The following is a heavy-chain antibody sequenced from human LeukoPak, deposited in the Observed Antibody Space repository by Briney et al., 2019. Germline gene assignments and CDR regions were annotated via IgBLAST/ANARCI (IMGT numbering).Heavy chain of an antibody. CDR3: ARVAQKLERIAVARTSEWRANWYFDL. J-gene: IGHJ2*01. V-gene: IGHV4-59*12. D-gene: IGHD6-19*01. CDR1: GGSISNYY. Sequence: SETLSLTCTVSGGSISNYYWSWIRQPPGKGLEWIGYIYYSGSPNYNPSLESRVTISVDTSKNQFSLKLNSVTAADTAVYYCARVAQKLERIAVARTSEWRANWYFDLWGRGTLVTVSS. CDR2: IYYSGSP.